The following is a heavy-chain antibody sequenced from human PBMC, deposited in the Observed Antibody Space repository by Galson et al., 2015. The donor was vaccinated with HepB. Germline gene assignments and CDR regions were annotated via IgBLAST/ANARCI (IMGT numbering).Heavy chain of an antibody. CDR3: ARDLNNWNDVDWFDP. J-gene: IGHJ5*02. D-gene: IGHD1-20*01. CDR2: ISTNTGNP. Sequence: SVKVSCKASGYTFTSYGMNWVRQAPGQGLEWMGWISTNTGNPTYAQGFSGRFVFSLDTSVNTAYLQISSLEPEDTAVYYCARDLNNWNDVDWFDPWGQGTLVTVSS. V-gene: IGHV7-4-1*02. CDR1: GYTFTSYG.